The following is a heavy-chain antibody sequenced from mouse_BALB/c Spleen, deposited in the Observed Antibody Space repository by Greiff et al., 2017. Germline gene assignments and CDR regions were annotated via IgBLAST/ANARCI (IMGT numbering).Heavy chain of an antibody. CDR3: ATSSGYPYYAMDY. V-gene: IGHV1-80*01. CDR1: GYAFSSYW. CDR2: IYPGDGDT. D-gene: IGHD3-1*01. J-gene: IGHJ4*01. Sequence: QVQLQQSGAELVRPGSSVKIFCKASGYAFSSYWMNWVKQRPGQGLEWIGQIYPGDGDTNYNGKFKGKATLTADKSSSTAYMQLSSLTSEDSAVYFCATSSGYPYYAMDYWGQGTSVTVSS.